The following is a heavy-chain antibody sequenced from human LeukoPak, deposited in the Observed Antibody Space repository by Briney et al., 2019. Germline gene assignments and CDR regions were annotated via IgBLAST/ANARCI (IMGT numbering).Heavy chain of an antibody. Sequence: PSETLSLTCAVYGGSFSGYYWSWIRQPPGKGLEWIGEINHSGSTNYNPSLKSRVTISVDTSKNRFSLKLSSVTAADTAVYYCAREDDYDSSGYYYEPSEYFQHWGQGTLVTVSS. D-gene: IGHD3-22*01. CDR1: GGSFSGYY. CDR2: INHSGST. CDR3: AREDDYDSSGYYYEPSEYFQH. J-gene: IGHJ1*01. V-gene: IGHV4-34*01.